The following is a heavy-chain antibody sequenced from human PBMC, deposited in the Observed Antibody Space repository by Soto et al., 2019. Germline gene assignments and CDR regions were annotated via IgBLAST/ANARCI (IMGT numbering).Heavy chain of an antibody. CDR1: VFIFIDYA. Sequence: GWSLRLSCASSVFIFIDYAMSWVRQAPGKGLEWVSALSGSGSSTYYAGSVKGRFTISRDNLKNTVSLQMDNLTAEDTAVYYCAKGGVTRSYYYAMDVWGQGTTVTVSS. CDR2: LSGSGSST. V-gene: IGHV3-23*01. CDR3: AKGGVTRSYYYAMDV. J-gene: IGHJ6*02.